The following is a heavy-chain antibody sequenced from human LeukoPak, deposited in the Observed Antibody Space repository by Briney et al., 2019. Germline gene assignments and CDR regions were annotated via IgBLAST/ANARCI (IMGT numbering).Heavy chain of an antibody. D-gene: IGHD3-3*01. Sequence: SETLSLTCAVYGGSFSGYYWSWIRQPPGKGLEWIGEINHSGSTNYNPSLKSRVTISVDTSKNQFSLKLSSVTTADTAVYYCARGITISSYYFDYWGQGTLVTVSS. CDR1: GGSFSGYY. CDR3: ARGITISSYYFDY. V-gene: IGHV4-34*01. J-gene: IGHJ4*02. CDR2: INHSGST.